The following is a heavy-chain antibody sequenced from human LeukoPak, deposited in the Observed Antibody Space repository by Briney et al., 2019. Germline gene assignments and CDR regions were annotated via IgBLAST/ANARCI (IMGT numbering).Heavy chain of an antibody. CDR3: ARGPPGYSSSWYGGLSWFDP. CDR2: IYYSGST. J-gene: IGHJ5*02. CDR1: GGSISSYY. Sequence: PPETLSLTCTVSGGSISSYYWSWIRQPPGKGLEWIGYIYYSGSTNYNPSLKSRVTISVDTSKNQFSLKLSSVTVADTAVYYCARGPPGYSSSWYGGLSWFDPWGQGTLVTVSS. V-gene: IGHV4-59*01. D-gene: IGHD6-13*01.